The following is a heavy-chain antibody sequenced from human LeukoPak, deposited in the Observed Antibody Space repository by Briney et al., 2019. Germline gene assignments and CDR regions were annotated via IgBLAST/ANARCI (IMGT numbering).Heavy chain of an antibody. D-gene: IGHD6-19*01. CDR1: GFTFSSYG. J-gene: IGHJ4*02. CDR3: AKPPGAVAA. V-gene: IGHV3-30*18. CDR2: ISYDGSNK. Sequence: PGGSLRLSCAASGFTFSSYGMHWVRQAPGKGLEWVAVISYDGSNKYYADSVKGRFTISRDNSKNTLYLQMNSLRAEDTAVYYCAKPPGAVAAWGQGTLVTVSS.